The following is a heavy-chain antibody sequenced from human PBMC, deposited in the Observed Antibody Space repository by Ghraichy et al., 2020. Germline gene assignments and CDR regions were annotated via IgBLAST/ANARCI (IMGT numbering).Heavy chain of an antibody. V-gene: IGHV3-23*01. Sequence: GGSLRLSCAASGFTFSSYAMSWVRQAPGKGLEWVSAISGSGGSTYYADSVKGRFTISRDNSKNTLYLQMNSLRAEDTAVYYCAKDPRYNWNDVYYFDYWGQGTLVTVSS. J-gene: IGHJ4*02. CDR3: AKDPRYNWNDVYYFDY. D-gene: IGHD1-20*01. CDR2: ISGSGGST. CDR1: GFTFSSYA.